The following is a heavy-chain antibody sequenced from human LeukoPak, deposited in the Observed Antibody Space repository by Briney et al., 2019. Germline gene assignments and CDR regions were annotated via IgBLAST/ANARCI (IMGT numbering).Heavy chain of an antibody. Sequence: GALRLSCAASGFTFISYAMSWVRQAPGKGLEWVSAISDSGGSTYHVDSVKGRFTISRDNSKNTLYLQMNSLRAEDTAVYYCAKDYPSSLVDYWGQGTLVTVSS. D-gene: IGHD6-6*01. J-gene: IGHJ4*02. V-gene: IGHV3-23*01. CDR1: GFTFISYA. CDR2: ISDSGGST. CDR3: AKDYPSSLVDY.